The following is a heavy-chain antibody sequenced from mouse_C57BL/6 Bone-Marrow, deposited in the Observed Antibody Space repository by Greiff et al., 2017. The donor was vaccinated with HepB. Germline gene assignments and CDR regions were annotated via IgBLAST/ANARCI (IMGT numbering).Heavy chain of an antibody. CDR1: GFTFSSYA. CDR3: ARGVRWDGECGCYAMDD. J-gene: IGHJ4*01. D-gene: IGHD4-1*01. V-gene: IGHV5-4*03. Sequence: EVKLVESGGGLVKPGGSLKLSCAASGFTFSSYAMSWVRQTPEKRLEWVATISDGGSYTYYPDNVKGRFTISRDNAKNNLYLHMSHLKSEDTAMYYGARGVRWDGECGCYAMDDWGQGTSVTVSS. CDR2: ISDGGSYT.